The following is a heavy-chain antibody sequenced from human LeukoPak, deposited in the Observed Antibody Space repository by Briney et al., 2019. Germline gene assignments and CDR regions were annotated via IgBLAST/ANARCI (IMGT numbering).Heavy chain of an antibody. V-gene: IGHV3-48*03. CDR1: GFTFSLYN. D-gene: IGHD6-19*01. J-gene: IGHJ4*02. CDR2: ISASGTSI. CDR3: VRDNLENQWLERSY. Sequence: QPGGSLRLSCAASGFTFSLYNMNWVRQAPGKGLEWVSQISASGTSIKYADSVRGRFTISRDNVKNSVYLQMNSLRAEDTAIYYCVRDNLENQWLERSYWGQGTLVTVSS.